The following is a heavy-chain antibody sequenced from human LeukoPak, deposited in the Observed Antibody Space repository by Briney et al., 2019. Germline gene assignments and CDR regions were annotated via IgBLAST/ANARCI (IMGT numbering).Heavy chain of an antibody. Sequence: QPGGSLRLSCAASGFTFDDYAMHWVRQAPGKGLELVSLISGDGGSTYYADSVKGRFTISRDNSKNSLYLQMNSLRTEDTALYYCAKDRRHGYNYNYFDYWGQGTLVTVSS. CDR1: GFTFDDYA. CDR3: AKDRRHGYNYNYFDY. D-gene: IGHD5-24*01. V-gene: IGHV3-43*02. CDR2: ISGDGGST. J-gene: IGHJ4*02.